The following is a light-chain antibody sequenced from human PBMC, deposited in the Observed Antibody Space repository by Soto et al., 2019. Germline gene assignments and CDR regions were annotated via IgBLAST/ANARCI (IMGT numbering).Light chain of an antibody. CDR1: QSVRSY. V-gene: IGKV3-15*01. CDR2: GAY. J-gene: IGKJ1*01. Sequence: DIVLTQSPATLSLSPGDSATLSCRASQSVRSYLAWYQQKPGQAPRLLIYGAYTRATGIPPRFSGSGSGTEFTLTISSLQPEDFAVYYCQQYNNWPPWTCGQGTKVDIK. CDR3: QQYNNWPPWT.